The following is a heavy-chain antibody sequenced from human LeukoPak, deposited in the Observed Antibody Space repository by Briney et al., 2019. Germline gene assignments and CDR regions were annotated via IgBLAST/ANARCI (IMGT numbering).Heavy chain of an antibody. J-gene: IGHJ4*02. CDR2: NNHSGST. D-gene: IGHD3-9*01. CDR3: ARLGSGYDILTGYYRGENYFDY. Sequence: SETLSLTCAVYGGSFSGYYWSWIRQPPGKGLEWIGENNHSGSTNYNPSLKSRVTISVDTSKNQFSLKLSSVTAADTAVYYCARLGSGYDILTGYYRGENYFDYWGQGTLVTVSS. V-gene: IGHV4-34*01. CDR1: GGSFSGYY.